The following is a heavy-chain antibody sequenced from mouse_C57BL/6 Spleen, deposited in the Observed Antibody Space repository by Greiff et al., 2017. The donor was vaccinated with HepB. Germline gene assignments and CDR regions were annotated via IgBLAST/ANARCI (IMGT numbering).Heavy chain of an antibody. J-gene: IGHJ3*01. CDR1: GYTFTGYW. Sequence: VQLQQSGAELMKPGASVKLSCKSTGYTFTGYWIEWVQQRPAHGLEWIGEILPGCGSTNYNEKFKGKATFTADTSSNTAYMQHSSLTTENSAIYYCARSDDYNGAWFAYWGQGTLFIVSA. CDR3: ARSDDYNGAWFAY. CDR2: ILPGCGST. V-gene: IGHV1-9*01. D-gene: IGHD2-4*01.